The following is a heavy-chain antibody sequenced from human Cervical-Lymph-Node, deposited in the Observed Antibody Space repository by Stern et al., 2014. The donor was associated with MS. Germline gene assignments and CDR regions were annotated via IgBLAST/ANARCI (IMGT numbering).Heavy chain of an antibody. J-gene: IGHJ5*02. CDR2: IIPFVGTGTV. CDR3: ARGAGDNWFDP. Sequence: QVQLVQSGADVKKPGSSVRVSCKASGGISWLRQAPGQGLEWMGGIIPFVGTGTVNYAQNFQGRLTIIADTSTNTTYMELTNLRFDDTALYYWARGAGDNWFDPWGQGTLVSVSS. CDR1: GG. D-gene: IGHD3-10*01. V-gene: IGHV1-69*06.